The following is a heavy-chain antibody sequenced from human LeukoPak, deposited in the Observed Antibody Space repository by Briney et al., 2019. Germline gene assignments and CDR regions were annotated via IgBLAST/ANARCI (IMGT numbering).Heavy chain of an antibody. J-gene: IGHJ3*02. V-gene: IGHV4-39*07. CDR2: IYYSGST. CDR3: ARPMTTVTFEAFDI. Sequence: PSETLSLTCTVSGGSISSSSYYWGWIRQPPGKGLEWIGSIYYSGSTYYNPSLKSRVTISVDTSKNQFSLKLSSVTAADTAVYYCARPMTTVTFEAFDIWGQGTMVTVSS. CDR1: GGSISSSSYY. D-gene: IGHD4-17*01.